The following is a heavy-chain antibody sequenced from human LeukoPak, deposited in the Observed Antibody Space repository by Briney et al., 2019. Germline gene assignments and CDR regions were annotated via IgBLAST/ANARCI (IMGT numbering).Heavy chain of an antibody. V-gene: IGHV4-59*02. CDR2: LHYTGST. CDR3: ARDAEMATPYYYVMDV. J-gene: IGHJ6*02. CDR1: GFSVSSNY. D-gene: IGHD5-24*01. Sequence: PGGSLRLSCAASGFSVSSNYMSWIRQPPGKGLEWIGYLHYTGSTNYNPSLKSRVTISVDTSKTQFSLKVSSVTAADTAVYYCARDAEMATPYYYVMDVWGPGTTVTVSS.